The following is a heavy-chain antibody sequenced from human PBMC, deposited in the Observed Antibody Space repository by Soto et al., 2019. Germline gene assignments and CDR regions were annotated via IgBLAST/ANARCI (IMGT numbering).Heavy chain of an antibody. J-gene: IGHJ4*02. CDR2: ISAYNGNT. V-gene: IGHV1-18*01. Sequence: QVQLVQSGAEVKKPGASVKVSCKASGYTFNRYAISWVRQAPGQGLEWMGWISAYNGNTNYAQKLQGRVTMTTDTSTSTAYRELRSLRSDDTAVYYCARLYYYDSSGYYYVEDFWGQGTLVTVSS. CDR1: GYTFNRYA. CDR3: ARLYYYDSSGYYYVEDF. D-gene: IGHD3-22*01.